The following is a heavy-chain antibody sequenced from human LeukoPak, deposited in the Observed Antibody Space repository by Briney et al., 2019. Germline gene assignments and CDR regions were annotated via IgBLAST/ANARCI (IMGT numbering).Heavy chain of an antibody. J-gene: IGHJ4*02. CDR1: GYTFTSYG. CDR3: ARDATLVPAAIHPFDY. Sequence: ASVKVSCKASGYTFTSYGISWVRQAPGQGLEWMGWISAYNGNTNYAQKLQGRVTMTTDTSTSTAYMELRSLRSDDTAVYYCARDATLVPAAIHPFDYWGPGTLVTVSS. V-gene: IGHV1-18*01. CDR2: ISAYNGNT. D-gene: IGHD2-2*02.